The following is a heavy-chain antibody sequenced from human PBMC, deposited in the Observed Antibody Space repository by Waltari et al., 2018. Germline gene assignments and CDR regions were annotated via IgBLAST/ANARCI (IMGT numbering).Heavy chain of an antibody. V-gene: IGHV1-3*01. D-gene: IGHD6-13*01. CDR3: ATAKSAAAGTSGDY. CDR2: INAGNGNT. J-gene: IGHJ4*02. Sequence: VQLVQSGAVAKKPGASGGVSCKASCYSLTSHALPGMRQAPGQRLEWMGWINAGNGNTKYSQEFQGRVTITTDTSASTAYMGLSSLRSEDTAVYYCATAKSAAAGTSGDYWGQGTLVTVSS. CDR1: CYSLTSHA.